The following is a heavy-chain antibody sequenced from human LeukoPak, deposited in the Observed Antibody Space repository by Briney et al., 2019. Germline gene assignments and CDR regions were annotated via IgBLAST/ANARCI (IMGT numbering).Heavy chain of an antibody. J-gene: IGHJ5*02. V-gene: IGHV3-23*01. CDR3: AKSVLTRYCSSTSCYGGDYGGS. CDR2: ISGSGGST. Sequence: GGSLRLSCAASGFTFSSYAMSWVRQAPGKGLEWVSAISGSGGSTYYADSVKGRFTISRDNSKNALYLQMNSLRAEDTAVYYCAKSVLTRYCSSTSCYGGDYGGSWGQGTLVTVSS. D-gene: IGHD2-2*01. CDR1: GFTFSSYA.